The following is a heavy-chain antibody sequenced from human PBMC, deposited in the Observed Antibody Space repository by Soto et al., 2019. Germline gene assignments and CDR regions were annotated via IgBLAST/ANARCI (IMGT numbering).Heavy chain of an antibody. Sequence: PGGSLRLSCAASGFTFSSYEMNWVRHAPGKGLEWVSYISSSGRTTYYADSVKGRFTISRDNAKNSLSLQMNSLRADDTAVYYCARDRDELVGIFPYYYGMDVWGQGTTVTVSS. J-gene: IGHJ6*02. CDR3: ARDRDELVGIFPYYYGMDV. D-gene: IGHD2-21*01. CDR2: ISSSGRTT. V-gene: IGHV3-48*03. CDR1: GFTFSSYE.